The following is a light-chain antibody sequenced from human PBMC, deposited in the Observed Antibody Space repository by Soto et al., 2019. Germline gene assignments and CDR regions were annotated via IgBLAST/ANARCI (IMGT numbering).Light chain of an antibody. Sequence: ESVLTQSPGTLSLSPGERATLSCRASQSVSSNYLAWYQQKPGQAPRLLVYGASTRAPGIPDRFSGSGSGTDFTLTIRRLEPEDSAVYYCQQYGSSPAWTFGQGTKVEIK. V-gene: IGKV3-20*01. CDR1: QSVSSNY. J-gene: IGKJ1*01. CDR2: GAS. CDR3: QQYGSSPAWT.